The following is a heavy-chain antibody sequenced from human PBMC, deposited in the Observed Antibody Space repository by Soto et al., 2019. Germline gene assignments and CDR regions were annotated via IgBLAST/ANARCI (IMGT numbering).Heavy chain of an antibody. V-gene: IGHV4-34*01. CDR2: INHSGST. CDR1: GGSLSSYY. Sequence: PSSTLSLSCAVYGGSLSSYYWGWFLQPPGKGLEWIGEINHSGSTNYNPSLKSRVTISVDTSKNQFSLKLSSVTAADTAVYYCARNPWXGEWPMGWGYYYYGMDVWGQGPTVTVSS. D-gene: IGHD3-16*01. J-gene: IGHJ6*02. CDR3: ARNPWXGEWPMGWGYYYYGMDV.